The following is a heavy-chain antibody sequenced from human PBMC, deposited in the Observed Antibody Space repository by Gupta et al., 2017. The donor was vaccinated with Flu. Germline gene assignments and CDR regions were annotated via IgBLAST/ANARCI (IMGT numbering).Heavy chain of an antibody. V-gene: IGHV3-48*02. CDR3: ARAYCGGDCYPAHRDYWYFDL. CDR2: ISSSSSTI. Sequence: EVQLVESGGGLVQPGGSLRLSCAASGFTFSSYSMNWVRQAPGKGLEWVSYISSSSSTIYYADSVKGRFTISRDNAKNSLYLQMNSLRDEDTAVYYCARAYCGGDCYPAHRDYWYFDLWGRGTLVTVSS. CDR1: GFTFSSYS. D-gene: IGHD2-21*02. J-gene: IGHJ2*01.